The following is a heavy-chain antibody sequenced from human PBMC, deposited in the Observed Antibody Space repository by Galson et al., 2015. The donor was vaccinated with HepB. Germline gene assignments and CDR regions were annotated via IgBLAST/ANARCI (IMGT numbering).Heavy chain of an antibody. D-gene: IGHD3-10*01. Sequence: SLRLSCAASGFSFSNYDVHWVRQAPGKGLEWVALISFDGRKTYYADSVRGRFIISRDQSKSTLYLQMSRLRLADTAVYHCARGGTYYGSGSYFPFDPWGQGTLVTVSS. CDR3: ARGGTYYGSGSYFPFDP. CDR2: ISFDGRKT. J-gene: IGHJ5*02. CDR1: GFSFSNYD. V-gene: IGHV3-30*04.